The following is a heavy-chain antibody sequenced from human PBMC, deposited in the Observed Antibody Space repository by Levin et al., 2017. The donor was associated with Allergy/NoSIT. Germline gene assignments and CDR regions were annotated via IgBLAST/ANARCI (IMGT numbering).Heavy chain of an antibody. D-gene: IGHD3-16*02. J-gene: IGHJ4*02. CDR2: IYYTGST. V-gene: IGHV4-59*01. Sequence: PSETLSLTCTVSGGSIRSYYWTWIRQPPGKGLEWIGHIYYTGSTNYNPSLKSRVTMSLDTSKNQFSLMVSSVTAADTAVYYCARGLGGSSRYTQGYWGQGTLATVSS. CDR3: ARGLGGSSRYTQGY. CDR1: GGSIRSYY.